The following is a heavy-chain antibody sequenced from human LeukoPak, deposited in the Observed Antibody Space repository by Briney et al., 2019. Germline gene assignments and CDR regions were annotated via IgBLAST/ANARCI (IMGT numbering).Heavy chain of an antibody. V-gene: IGHV4-61*02. D-gene: IGHD3-16*01. CDR1: GGSISSGNYY. CDR2: VYTYGNT. Sequence: SETLSLTCTVSGGSISSGNYYWSWIRQPAGKGLEWIGRVYTYGNTNYNPSLESRVTISIDTSRNQFSLKLSSVTATDTAVYYCARLLIYTPCFDYWSQGTLVTVSS. CDR3: ARLLIYTPCFDY. J-gene: IGHJ4*02.